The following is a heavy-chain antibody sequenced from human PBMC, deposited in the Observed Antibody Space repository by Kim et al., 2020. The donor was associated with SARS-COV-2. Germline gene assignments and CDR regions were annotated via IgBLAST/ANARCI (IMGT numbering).Heavy chain of an antibody. V-gene: IGHV1-2*06. Sequence: ASVKVSCKASGYTFTGNYIHWVRQAPGQGPEWMGRINPNSGDTNYPQKFQGRVTMTRDTSISTVYMELSGLRSDDTALYYCARIYISGTYSWGYWGQGTL. CDR2: INPNSGDT. CDR3: ARIYISGTYSWGY. J-gene: IGHJ4*02. CDR1: GYTFTGNY. D-gene: IGHD3-10*01.